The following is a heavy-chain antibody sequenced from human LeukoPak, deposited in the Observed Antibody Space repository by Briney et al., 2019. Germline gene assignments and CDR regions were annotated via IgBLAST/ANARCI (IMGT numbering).Heavy chain of an antibody. J-gene: IGHJ4*02. D-gene: IGHD1-26*01. V-gene: IGHV4-34*01. CDR2: INHSGST. CDR1: GGSFSGYY. Sequence: SKTLSLTCAVYGGSFSGYYWSWIRQPPGRGLEWIGEINHSGSTNYNPSLKSRVTISVDTSKNQFSLKLSSVTAADTAVYYCARGTGIVGATAFDYWGQGTLVTVSS. CDR3: ARGTGIVGATAFDY.